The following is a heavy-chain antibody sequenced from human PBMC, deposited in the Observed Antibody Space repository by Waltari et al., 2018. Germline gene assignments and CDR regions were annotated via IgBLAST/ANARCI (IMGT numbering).Heavy chain of an antibody. CDR2: INEDERTK. V-gene: IGHV3-7*01. CDR1: GLTFSPYW. Sequence: EVQLVESGGGWVQRGESLRPSCAASGLTFSPYWLTWVRQVPGKGLEWLANINEDERTKHYVDSVKGRFTISRDNTKNSLYLQMNNLRAEDTAVYYCARHTSWSFDYWGQGSLVTVSS. CDR3: ARHTSWSFDY. D-gene: IGHD2-2*01. J-gene: IGHJ4*02.